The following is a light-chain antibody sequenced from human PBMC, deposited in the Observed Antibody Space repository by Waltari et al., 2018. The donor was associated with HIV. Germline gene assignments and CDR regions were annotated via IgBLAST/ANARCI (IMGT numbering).Light chain of an antibody. CDR3: YSYAGSYTSV. Sequence: QSALTQPRPVSGSPGQPVTIPCTGTSSDVGGYNYFSWYQQHPGKPPKPMIYDVNNRPSGVPDRFAASKSGNTASLTISGLQTEDEADYYCYSYAGSYTSVFGTGTTVTVL. J-gene: IGLJ1*01. V-gene: IGLV2-11*01. CDR1: SSDVGGYNY. CDR2: DVN.